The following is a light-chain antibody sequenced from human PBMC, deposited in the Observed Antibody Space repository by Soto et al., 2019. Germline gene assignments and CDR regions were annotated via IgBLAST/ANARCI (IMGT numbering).Light chain of an antibody. CDR3: HQYNNWPSWT. V-gene: IGKV3-15*01. CDR1: QSVGPN. CDR2: GVS. J-gene: IGKJ1*01. Sequence: EIVWAQSPATLSVSQGERATLSCRSSQSVGPNLVWYQQKFGQAPRLLIYGVSTRATGVPARFSGSGSGTEFTLTISSLQSEDFAVYYCHQYNNWPSWTFGQGTKVDIK.